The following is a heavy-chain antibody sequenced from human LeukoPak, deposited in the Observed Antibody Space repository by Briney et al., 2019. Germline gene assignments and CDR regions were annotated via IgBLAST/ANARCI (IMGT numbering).Heavy chain of an antibody. CDR1: GGTFSTYA. Sequence: GSSVKVSCKASGGTFSTYAIGWVRQAPGQGLEWMGGIIPIFGTANYAQKFQGRVTITTDESTSTAYMELSSLRSEDTAVYYCARDVRSLWGNYMDVWGKGTTVTVSS. V-gene: IGHV1-69*05. CDR3: ARDVRSLWGNYMDV. CDR2: IIPIFGTA. D-gene: IGHD7-27*01. J-gene: IGHJ6*03.